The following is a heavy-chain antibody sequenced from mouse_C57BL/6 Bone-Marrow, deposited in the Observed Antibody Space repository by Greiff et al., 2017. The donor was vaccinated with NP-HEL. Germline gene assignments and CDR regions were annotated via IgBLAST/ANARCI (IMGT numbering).Heavy chain of an antibody. V-gene: IGHV5-12*01. Sequence: EVKLQESGGGLVQPGGSLKLSCAASGFTFSDYYMYWVRQTPEKRLEWVAYISNGGGSTYYPDTVKGRFTISRDNAKNTLYLQMSRLKSEDTAMYYCARLGRRAMDYWGQGTSVTVSS. CDR1: GFTFSDYY. J-gene: IGHJ4*01. CDR2: ISNGGGST. D-gene: IGHD4-1*01. CDR3: ARLGRRAMDY.